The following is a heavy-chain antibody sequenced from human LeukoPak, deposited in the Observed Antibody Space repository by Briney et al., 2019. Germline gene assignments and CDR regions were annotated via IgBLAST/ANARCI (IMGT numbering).Heavy chain of an antibody. CDR3: ARDVEMATIRGSDEYYFDY. CDR2: IIGSGGSI. CDR1: GFTFSTYA. Sequence: GGSLRLSCAASGFTFSTYAMSWVRQAPGKGLEWVSLIIGSGGSIHYADSVRGRFTISRDNFKNTVFLQLSSLRPEDTAVYYCARDVEMATIRGSDEYYFDYWGQGTLVTVSS. V-gene: IGHV3-23*01. J-gene: IGHJ4*02. D-gene: IGHD5-12*01.